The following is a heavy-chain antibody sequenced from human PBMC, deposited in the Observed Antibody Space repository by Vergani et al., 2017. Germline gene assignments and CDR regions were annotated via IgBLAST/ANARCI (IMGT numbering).Heavy chain of an antibody. J-gene: IGHJ3*02. CDR2: ISAYNGNT. CDR1: GYTFTSYG. D-gene: IGHD3-3*01. CDR3: ARDRLRFLEWFRAFDI. Sequence: QVQLVQSGAEVKKPGASVKVSCKASGYTFTSYGISWVRQAPGQGLEWMGWISAYNGNTNYAQKLQGRVTMTTDTSTSTAYMELRSLRSGATAVYYCARDRLRFLEWFRAFDIWGQGTMVTVSS. V-gene: IGHV1-18*01.